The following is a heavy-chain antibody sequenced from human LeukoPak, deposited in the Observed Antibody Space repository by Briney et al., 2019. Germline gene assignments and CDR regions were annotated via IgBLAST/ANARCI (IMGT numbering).Heavy chain of an antibody. V-gene: IGHV3-30*04. CDR2: ISYDGSNK. D-gene: IGHD2-2*01. Sequence: GGSLRLSCAASGFAFRSYALHWVRQAPGKGLEWVAVISYDGSNKYYADSVKGRFTISRDNSKNTLYLQMNSLRAEDTAVYYCARHADIVVVPAATIDYWGHGTLVTVSS. CDR1: GFAFRSYA. CDR3: ARHADIVVVPAATIDY. J-gene: IGHJ4*01.